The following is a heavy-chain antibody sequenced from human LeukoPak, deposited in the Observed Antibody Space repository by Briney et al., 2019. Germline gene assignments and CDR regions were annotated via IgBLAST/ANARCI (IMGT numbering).Heavy chain of an antibody. V-gene: IGHV4-34*01. CDR2: INHSGST. J-gene: IGHJ5*02. Sequence: SETLSLTCAVYGGSFSGYYWSWIRQPPGKGLEWIGEINHSGSTNYNPSLKSRVTISVDTSKNQFSLKLSSVTAADTAVYYCARLRYCTNGVCPWGQGTLVTASS. CDR3: ARLRYCTNGVCP. CDR1: GGSFSGYY. D-gene: IGHD2-8*01.